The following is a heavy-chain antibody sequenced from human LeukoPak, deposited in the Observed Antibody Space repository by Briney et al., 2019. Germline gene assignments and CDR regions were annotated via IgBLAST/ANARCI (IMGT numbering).Heavy chain of an antibody. V-gene: IGHV3-7*01. CDR2: IKQDGSEK. CDR1: GFTFSSYW. CDR3: ARGYGNYGS. D-gene: IGHD4-11*01. J-gene: IGHJ5*02. Sequence: GGSRRLSCAAAGFTFSSYWMSWVRQPPGKGLEWVANIKQDGSEKYYVDSVKGRSTISRDNAKNSLYLQMNSLSAEDTAVYYCARGYGNYGSWGQGTLVTVSS.